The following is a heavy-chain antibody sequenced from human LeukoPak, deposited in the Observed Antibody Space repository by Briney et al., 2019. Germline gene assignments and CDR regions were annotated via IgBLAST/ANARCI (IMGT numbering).Heavy chain of an antibody. D-gene: IGHD5-18*01. J-gene: IGHJ4*02. Sequence: RAGGSLRLSCAASGFTFDDYGMSWVRQAPGKGLEWVSGINWNGGSTGYADSVKGRFTISRDNAKNSLYLQMNSLRAEDTALYYCARVDTAMVTPPLDYWGQGTLVTVSS. CDR3: ARVDTAMVTPPLDY. V-gene: IGHV3-20*04. CDR2: INWNGGST. CDR1: GFTFDDYG.